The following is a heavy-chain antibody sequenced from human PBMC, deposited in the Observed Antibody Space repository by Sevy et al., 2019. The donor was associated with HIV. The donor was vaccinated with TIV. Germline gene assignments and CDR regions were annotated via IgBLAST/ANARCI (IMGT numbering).Heavy chain of an antibody. V-gene: IGHV1-2*02. D-gene: IGHD1-26*01. CDR1: GYTFTSFD. CDR2: IKSNSGGT. CDR3: AREGVGVWGYYYYYMDV. Sequence: ASVKVSCKASGYTFTSFDINWVRQAPGQGLEWMGWIKSNSGGTSYAQKFQGRVTLTRDTSISTAYMELSRLRSDDTAVYYCAREGVGVWGYYYYYMDVWDKGTTVTVSS. J-gene: IGHJ6*03.